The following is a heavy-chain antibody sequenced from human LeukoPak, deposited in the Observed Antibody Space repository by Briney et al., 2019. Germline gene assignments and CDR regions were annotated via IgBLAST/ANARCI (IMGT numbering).Heavy chain of an antibody. J-gene: IGHJ6*02. V-gene: IGHV3-30*18. Sequence: GRSPRLSCAASGFTFWSYGMHWVRQAPGKGLEWVAVISYDGGNKYYADSVKGRFTISRDNSKNTLYLQMNSLRAEDTAVYYCAKDRGSSWSYYYYYYGMDVWGQGTTVTVSS. CDR1: GFTFWSYG. CDR2: ISYDGGNK. D-gene: IGHD6-13*01. CDR3: AKDRGSSWSYYYYYYGMDV.